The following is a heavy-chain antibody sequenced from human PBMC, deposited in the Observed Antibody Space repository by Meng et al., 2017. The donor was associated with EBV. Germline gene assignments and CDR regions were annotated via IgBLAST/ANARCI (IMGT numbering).Heavy chain of an antibody. J-gene: IGHJ4*02. CDR1: GGTLRSDV. V-gene: IGHV1-69*01. Sequence: VRVAGSGARVKKPGAPVKVSCRTSGGTLRSDVVSWVRQAPGQGLEWMGGLIPMVGAPHYAQKFQGRVTIIADESTSTHSMELNSLRSEDTAMYYCASESGRGFTPDYWGQGTLVTVSS. CDR3: ASESGRGFTPDY. D-gene: IGHD3-10*01. CDR2: LIPMVGAP.